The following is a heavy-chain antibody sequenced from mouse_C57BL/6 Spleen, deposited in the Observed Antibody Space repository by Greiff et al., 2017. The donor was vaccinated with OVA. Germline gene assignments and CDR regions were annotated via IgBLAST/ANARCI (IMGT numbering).Heavy chain of an antibody. Sequence: EVMLVESGGGLVQPGGSLSLSCAASGFTFTDYYMSWVRQPPGKALEWLGFIRNKANGYTTEYSASVKGRFTISRDNSQSILYLQMNALRAEDSATYYCARYKPELGKGFDYWGQGTTLTVSS. CDR2: IRNKANGYTT. CDR1: GFTFTDYY. V-gene: IGHV7-3*01. J-gene: IGHJ2*01. CDR3: ARYKPELGKGFDY. D-gene: IGHD4-1*01.